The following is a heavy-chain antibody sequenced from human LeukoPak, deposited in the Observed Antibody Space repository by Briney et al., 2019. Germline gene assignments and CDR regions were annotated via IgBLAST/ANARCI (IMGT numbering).Heavy chain of an antibody. Sequence: GGSLRLSCAASGFTFSTYAMHWVRQAPGKGLEWVAVISYDGSNKYYADSVKGRFTISRDNSKNTLYLQMNSLRAEDTAVYYCARGVFSIDYWGQGTLVTVSS. D-gene: IGHD2-8*01. J-gene: IGHJ4*02. CDR1: GFTFSTYA. CDR3: ARGVFSIDY. V-gene: IGHV3-30-3*01. CDR2: ISYDGSNK.